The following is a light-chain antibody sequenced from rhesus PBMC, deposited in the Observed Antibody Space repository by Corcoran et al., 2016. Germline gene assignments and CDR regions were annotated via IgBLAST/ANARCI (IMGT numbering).Light chain of an antibody. CDR1: QGVSDW. Sequence: DIQMTQSPSSLSASVGDTVTITCRASQGVSDWLAWYQQKPGKAPNLLIYKASSLQSGVPSRFSGSGSGTDCTLTISSLQSEDFATYYGQQYNSRPHTFGQGTKVEIK. J-gene: IGKJ2*01. CDR2: KAS. V-gene: IGKV1-22*01. CDR3: QQYNSRPHT.